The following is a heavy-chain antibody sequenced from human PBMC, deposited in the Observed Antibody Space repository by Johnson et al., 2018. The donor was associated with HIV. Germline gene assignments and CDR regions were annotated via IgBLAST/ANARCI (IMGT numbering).Heavy chain of an antibody. J-gene: IGHJ3*02. Sequence: VQLVESGGGVVQPGESLRLSCAASGFTFDNYAMHWVRQAPGKGLEWVSGITWNSGSIGYADSVKARFMISRDNAKNSLYLQMNSLRVEDTALYYCVRVGGNGNYFFDPFDMWGQGTMVTVSS. V-gene: IGHV3-9*01. CDR2: ITWNSGSI. D-gene: IGHD1-26*01. CDR3: VRVGGNGNYFFDPFDM. CDR1: GFTFDNYA.